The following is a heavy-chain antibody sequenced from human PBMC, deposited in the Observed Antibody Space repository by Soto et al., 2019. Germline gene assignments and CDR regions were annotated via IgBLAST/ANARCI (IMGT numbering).Heavy chain of an antibody. J-gene: IGHJ6*02. CDR1: GYPFTNDY. CDR3: ARDANYALTFHYFGMDV. Sequence: QLQLVQSGAEVKKPGASVKVSCKASGYPFTNDYIHWVRQAPGQGPEWMGIINPSSGSTSSAQKFQGRLSLTRDTSASTVFMDLSGLSSEDTAVYYCARDANYALTFHYFGMDVWGQGTTVTVSS. CDR2: INPSSGST. D-gene: IGHD1-7*01. V-gene: IGHV1-46*01.